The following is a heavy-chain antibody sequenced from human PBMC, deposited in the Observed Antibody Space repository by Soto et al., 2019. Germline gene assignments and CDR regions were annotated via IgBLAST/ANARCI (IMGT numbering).Heavy chain of an antibody. Sequence: SETLSLTCSVSGDSISSSYWSWIRQPPGKGLEWIGFMSYSGSTNYKPSLKSRVTISVDTSKNQFSLKLSSVTAADTAVYYCARGHPFDHWGQGTLVTVSS. CDR1: GDSISSSY. V-gene: IGHV4-59*01. J-gene: IGHJ4*02. CDR3: ARGHPFDH. CDR2: MSYSGST.